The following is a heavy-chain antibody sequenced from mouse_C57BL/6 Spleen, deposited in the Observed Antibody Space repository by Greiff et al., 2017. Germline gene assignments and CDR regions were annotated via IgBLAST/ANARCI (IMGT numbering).Heavy chain of an antibody. Sequence: QVQLQHSGAELARPGASVKLSCKASGYTFTSYGISWVKQRTGQGLEWIGEIYPRSGNTYYNEKFKGKATLTADKSSSTAYMELRSLTSEDSAVYFCAKITRDYAMDYWGQGTSVTVSS. CDR2: IYPRSGNT. J-gene: IGHJ4*01. V-gene: IGHV1-81*01. CDR1: GYTFTSYG. CDR3: AKITRDYAMDY. D-gene: IGHD2-4*01.